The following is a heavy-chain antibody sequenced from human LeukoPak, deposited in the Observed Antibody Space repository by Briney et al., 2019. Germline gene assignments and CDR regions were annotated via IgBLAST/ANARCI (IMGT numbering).Heavy chain of an antibody. Sequence: ASVKVSCKASGYIFTSYFMHWVRQAPGQGLEWMGWINPNSGGTNYAQKFQGRVTMTRDTSISTAYMELSRLRSDDTAVYYCAREDPSTVVRQEDWFDPWGQGTLVTVSS. J-gene: IGHJ5*02. CDR1: GYIFTSYF. CDR2: INPNSGGT. D-gene: IGHD4-23*01. CDR3: AREDPSTVVRQEDWFDP. V-gene: IGHV1-2*02.